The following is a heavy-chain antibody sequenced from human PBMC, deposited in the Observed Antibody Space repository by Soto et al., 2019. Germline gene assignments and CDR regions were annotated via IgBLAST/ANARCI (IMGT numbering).Heavy chain of an antibody. CDR3: ARVGGYYDSSGRRRRAFDI. J-gene: IGHJ3*02. CDR2: INHSGST. Sequence: QVQLQQWGAGLLKPSETLSLTCAVYGGSFSGYYWSWIRQPPGKGLEWIGEINHSGSTNYNPSLXSRVTISVDTXXNXFXXKLSSVTAADTAVYYCARVGGYYDSSGRRRRAFDIWGQGTMVTVSS. D-gene: IGHD3-22*01. V-gene: IGHV4-34*01. CDR1: GGSFSGYY.